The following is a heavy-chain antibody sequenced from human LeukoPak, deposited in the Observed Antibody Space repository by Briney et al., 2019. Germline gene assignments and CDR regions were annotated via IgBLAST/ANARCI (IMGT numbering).Heavy chain of an antibody. CDR1: GFTFSSYA. D-gene: IGHD3-3*01. CDR3: ARAGSGGNYDFWSGDAFDI. Sequence: GGSLRLSCAASGFTFSSYAMSWVRQAPGKGLEWVSAISGSGGSAYYADSVKGRFTISRDNSKNTLYLQMNSLRAEDTAVYYCARAGSGGNYDFWSGDAFDIWGQGTMVTVSS. CDR2: ISGSGGSA. J-gene: IGHJ3*02. V-gene: IGHV3-23*01.